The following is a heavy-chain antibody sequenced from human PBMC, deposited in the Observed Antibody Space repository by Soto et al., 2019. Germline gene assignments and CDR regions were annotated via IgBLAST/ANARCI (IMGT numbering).Heavy chain of an antibody. CDR3: ASGWIVVGAAAMSRGGWFDP. V-gene: IGHV4-34*01. CDR1: GGSFSGYY. J-gene: IGHJ5*02. Sequence: QVQLQQWGAGLLKPSETLSLTCAVYGGSFSGYYWSWIRQPPGKGLEWIGEINHSGSTNYNPSLKSRVTISVDTSKDQFSLKLSSVPAADTAVDYCASGWIVVGAAAMSRGGWFDPWGQGTLVTVSS. CDR2: INHSGST. D-gene: IGHD2-2*01.